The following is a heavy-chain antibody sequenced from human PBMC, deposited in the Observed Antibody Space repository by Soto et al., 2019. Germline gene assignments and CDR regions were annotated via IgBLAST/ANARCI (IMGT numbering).Heavy chain of an antibody. CDR2: IYYSGST. CDR1: GGSISSYY. V-gene: IGHV4-59*01. Sequence: PSDTLSLTCTVSGGSISSYYWSWIRQPPGKGLEWIGYIYYSGSTNYNPSLKSRVTISVDTSKNQFSLKLSSVTAADTAVYYCARAPAGGDDFWSGYYGYYYYYYMDVWGKGTTVTVSS. J-gene: IGHJ6*03. D-gene: IGHD3-3*01. CDR3: ARAPAGGDDFWSGYYGYYYYYYMDV.